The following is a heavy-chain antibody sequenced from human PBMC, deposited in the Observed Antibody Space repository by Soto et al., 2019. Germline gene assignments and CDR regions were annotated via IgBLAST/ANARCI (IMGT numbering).Heavy chain of an antibody. CDR2: ISYDGSNK. CDR1: GFTFSSYG. D-gene: IGHD6-25*01. J-gene: IGHJ6*02. CDR3: ARQRAGYPNDYYYGMDV. V-gene: IGHV3-30*03. Sequence: QAGGSLRLSCAASGFTFSSYGMHWVRQAPGKGLEWVAVISYDGSNKYYADSVKGRFTISRDNSKNTLYLQMNSLRAEDTAVYYCARQRAGYPNDYYYGMDVWGQGTTVTVSS.